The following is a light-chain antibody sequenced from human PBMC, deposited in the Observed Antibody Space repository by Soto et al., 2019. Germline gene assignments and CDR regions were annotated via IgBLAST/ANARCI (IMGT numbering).Light chain of an antibody. CDR3: QQYGSSPIT. Sequence: IALTQSPDTLSMPPGERATLSCRARQSGSSSDLAWYQQNPGQAPRLLVDGASSRATGIPDRFSGSGSGTDFTLTISRLEPEDFAVYYWQQYGSSPITFGQGTRLEI. V-gene: IGKV3-20*01. CDR1: QSGSSSD. CDR2: GAS. J-gene: IGKJ5*01.